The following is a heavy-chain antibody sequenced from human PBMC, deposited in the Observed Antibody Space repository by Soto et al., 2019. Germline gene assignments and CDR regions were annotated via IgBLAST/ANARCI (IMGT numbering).Heavy chain of an antibody. J-gene: IGHJ4*02. V-gene: IGHV4-59*01. D-gene: IGHD2-2*03. CDR1: GDSSSGYA. CDR3: AREGNLGRWIQPLDS. CDR2: IHYNGNT. Sequence: SETQSLTSTVSGDSSSGYAGSWIRQPPGKGLEWIGNIHYNGNTKYSPSLKSRVTMSVDTSKNHFSLKLISVTTADTAVYFCAREGNLGRWIQPLDSWGQGTLVTSPQ.